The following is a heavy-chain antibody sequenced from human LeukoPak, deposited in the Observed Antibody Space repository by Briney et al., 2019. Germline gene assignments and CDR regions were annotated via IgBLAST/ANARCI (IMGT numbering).Heavy chain of an antibody. J-gene: IGHJ4*02. V-gene: IGHV4-59*01. CDR1: GGSISSYY. CDR3: ARGDYGDPHNPYYFDY. D-gene: IGHD4-17*01. Sequence: SETLSLTCTVSGGSISSYYWSWIRQPPGKGLEWIGYIYYSESPNYNPSLKSRVTISVDTSKNQFSLKLSSVTAADTAVYYCARGDYGDPHNPYYFDYWGQGTLVTVSS. CDR2: IYYSESP.